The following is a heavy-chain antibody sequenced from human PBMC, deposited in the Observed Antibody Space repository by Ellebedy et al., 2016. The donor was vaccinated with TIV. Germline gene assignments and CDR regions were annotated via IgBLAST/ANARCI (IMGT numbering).Heavy chain of an antibody. D-gene: IGHD1-26*01. V-gene: IGHV3-30-3*01. CDR2: ISYDGSNK. Sequence: GESLKISCAASGFTFSSYAMHWVRQAPGKGLEWVAVISYDGSNKYYADSVKGRFTISRDNSKNTLYLQMNSLRAEDTAVYYCARDSGYSGRQGPYYFDYWGRGTLVTVSS. CDR1: GFTFSSYA. CDR3: ARDSGYSGRQGPYYFDY. J-gene: IGHJ4*02.